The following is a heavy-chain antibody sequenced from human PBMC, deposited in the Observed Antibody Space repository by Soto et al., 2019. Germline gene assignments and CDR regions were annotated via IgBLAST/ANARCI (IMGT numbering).Heavy chain of an antibody. J-gene: IGHJ4*02. V-gene: IGHV4-39*01. CDR2: FYYNGRT. Sequence: SETLSLTCTVSAGSITSANYFWGWVRQPPGKGLEWIGSFYYNGRTYYNPSLKSRVTISVDTSKNQFSLKLTSVTAADTAVYYCATLALVVVAPPGVPFDYWGQGALVTVSS. CDR3: ATLALVVVAPPGVPFDY. D-gene: IGHD2-15*01. CDR1: AGSITSANYF.